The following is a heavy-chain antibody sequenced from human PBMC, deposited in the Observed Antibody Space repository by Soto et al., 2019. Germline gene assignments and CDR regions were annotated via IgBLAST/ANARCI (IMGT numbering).Heavy chain of an antibody. V-gene: IGHV1-18*01. Sequence: ASVKVSCKASGYTFISYGISWVRQAPGQRLEWMGWISAYNGITNYAQKLQGRVTMTTDTSTSTAYMELRSLRSDDTAVYYCARDPTIFGVVQNYGMDVWGQGTTVTVSS. CDR2: ISAYNGIT. D-gene: IGHD3-3*01. CDR1: GYTFISYG. J-gene: IGHJ6*02. CDR3: ARDPTIFGVVQNYGMDV.